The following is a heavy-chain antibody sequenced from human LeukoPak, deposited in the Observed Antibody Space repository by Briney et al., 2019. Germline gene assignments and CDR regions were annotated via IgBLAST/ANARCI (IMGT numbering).Heavy chain of an antibody. CDR1: GFTFGTYA. V-gene: IGHV3-30*04. CDR2: ISDDGSKK. D-gene: IGHD1-26*01. Sequence: GTSLRLSCAASGFTFGTYAMHWVRQAPGKGLEWVALISDDGSKKYYADSVKGRFTISRDNSKNTLYLEMNSLRAEDTAVYYCAREGTVYSASGNWFDPWGQGTLVTVSS. CDR3: AREGTVYSASGNWFDP. J-gene: IGHJ5*02.